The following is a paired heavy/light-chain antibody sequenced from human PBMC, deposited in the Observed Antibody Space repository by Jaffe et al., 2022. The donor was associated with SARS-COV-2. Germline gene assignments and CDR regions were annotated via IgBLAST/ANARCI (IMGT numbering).Heavy chain of an antibody. CDR1: GGTFSSYT. J-gene: IGHJ6*02. CDR2: IIPILGIA. Sequence: QVQLVQSGAEVKKPGSSVKVSCKASGGTFSSYTISWVRQAPGQGLEWMGRIIPILGIANYAQKFQGRVTITADKSTSTAYMELSSLRSEDTAVYYCARLSENYYDSSGLRPTYYYYGMDVWGQGTTVTVSS. D-gene: IGHD3-22*01. CDR3: ARLSENYYDSSGLRPTYYYYGMDV. V-gene: IGHV1-69*02.
Light chain of an antibody. CDR3: MQALQTPPMYT. Sequence: DIVMTQSPLSLPVTPGEPASISCRSSQSLLHSNGYNYLDWYLQKPGQSPQLLIYLGSNRASGVPDRFSGSGSGTDFTLKISRVEAEDVGVYYCMQALQTPPMYTFGQGTKLEIK. V-gene: IGKV2-28*01. J-gene: IGKJ2*01. CDR2: LGS. CDR1: QSLLHSNGYNY.